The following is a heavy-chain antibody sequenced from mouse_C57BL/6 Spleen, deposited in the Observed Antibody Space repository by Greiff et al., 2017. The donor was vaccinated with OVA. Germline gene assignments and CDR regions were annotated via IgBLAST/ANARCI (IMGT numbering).Heavy chain of an antibody. Sequence: QVQLQQSGAELVMPGASVKLSCKASGYTFTSYWMHWVKQRPGQGLEWIGEIDPSDSYTNYNQKFKGKSTLTVDKSSSTAYMQLSSLTSEDSAVYYCARSLMTTVVFDYWGQGTTLTVSS. CDR2: IDPSDSYT. J-gene: IGHJ2*01. D-gene: IGHD1-1*01. CDR3: ARSLMTTVVFDY. CDR1: GYTFTSYW. V-gene: IGHV1-69*01.